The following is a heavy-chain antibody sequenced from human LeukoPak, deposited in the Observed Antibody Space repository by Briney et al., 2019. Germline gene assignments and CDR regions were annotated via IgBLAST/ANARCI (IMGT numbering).Heavy chain of an antibody. V-gene: IGHV1-2*02. Sequence: AASVKVSCKASGYTFTDYYMHWVRQAPGQGLEWMGWINPDSGGTNYAQRFQGRVTMTRDTSISTAYMELSRLRSDDTAFYYCARGRSGTLDYWGQGTLVTVSS. CDR1: GYTFTDYY. D-gene: IGHD6-19*01. CDR2: INPDSGGT. CDR3: ARGRSGTLDY. J-gene: IGHJ4*02.